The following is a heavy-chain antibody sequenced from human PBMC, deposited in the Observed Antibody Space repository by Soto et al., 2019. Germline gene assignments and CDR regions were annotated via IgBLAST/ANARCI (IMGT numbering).Heavy chain of an antibody. V-gene: IGHV3-21*01. CDR3: VRDDYSNYGFDY. D-gene: IGHD4-4*01. CDR1: GFTFSSYS. Sequence: GGSLRLSCAASGFTFSSYSMSWVRQAPGKGLEWVSSISSSSSYIYYADSVKGRFTISRDNAKNSLYLQMNSLRAEDTAVYYCVRDDYSNYGFDYWGQGTLVTVSS. CDR2: ISSSSSYI. J-gene: IGHJ4*02.